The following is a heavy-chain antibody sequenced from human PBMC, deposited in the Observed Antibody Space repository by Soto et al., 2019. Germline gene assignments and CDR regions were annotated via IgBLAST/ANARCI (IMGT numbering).Heavy chain of an antibody. CDR3: AKDRNYFARSRIAAAGTGTGDY. CDR2: ISYDGSNK. CDR1: GFTFSSYG. V-gene: IGHV3-30*18. Sequence: GGSLRLSCAASGFTFSSYGMHWVRQAPGKGLEWVAVISYDGSNKYYADSVKGRFTISRDNSKNTLYLQMNSLRAEDTAVYYCAKDRNYFARSRIAAAGTGTGDYWGQGTLVTVSS. J-gene: IGHJ4*02. D-gene: IGHD6-13*01.